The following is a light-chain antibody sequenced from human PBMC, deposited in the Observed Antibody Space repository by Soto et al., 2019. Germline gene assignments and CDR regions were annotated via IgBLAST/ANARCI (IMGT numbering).Light chain of an antibody. CDR1: SSEVGGYNY. CDR2: DVS. J-gene: IGLJ1*01. V-gene: IGLV2-11*01. CDR3: CSYAGSYTYNYV. Sequence: QSALTQPRSVSGSPGQSVTISCTGNSSEVGGYNYVSWYQQHPGKAPKLMIYDVSKRPSGVPDRFSGSKSGNTASLTISGLQAEDEADYYCCSYAGSYTYNYVFGTGTKVTVL.